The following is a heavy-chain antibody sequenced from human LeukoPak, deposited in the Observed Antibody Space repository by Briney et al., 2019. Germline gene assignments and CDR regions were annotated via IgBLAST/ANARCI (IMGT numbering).Heavy chain of an antibody. J-gene: IGHJ4*02. CDR2: IIGSGGST. CDR3: AKDALAAAGIYYFDY. CDR1: GFTFSSYA. Sequence: PGGSLRLSCAASGFTFSSYAVSWVRQAPGKGLEWVSAIIGSGGSTYYADSVKDRFTISRDNSKNTLFLQMNSLRAEDTAVYYCAKDALAAAGIYYFDYWGQGTLVTVSS. V-gene: IGHV3-23*01. D-gene: IGHD6-13*01.